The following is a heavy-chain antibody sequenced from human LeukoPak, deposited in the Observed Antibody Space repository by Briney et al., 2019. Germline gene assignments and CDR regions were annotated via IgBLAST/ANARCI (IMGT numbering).Heavy chain of an antibody. V-gene: IGHV3-21*01. CDR2: ISSSSSYI. D-gene: IGHD5-18*01. Sequence: GGSLRLSCAASGFTFSGYSMNWVRQAPGKGLEWVSSISSSSSYIYYADSVKGRFTISRDNAKNSLYLQMNSLRAEDTAVYYCARVKESFGYSYVLSAFDIWGQGTMVTVSS. CDR1: GFTFSGYS. CDR3: ARVKESFGYSYVLSAFDI. J-gene: IGHJ3*02.